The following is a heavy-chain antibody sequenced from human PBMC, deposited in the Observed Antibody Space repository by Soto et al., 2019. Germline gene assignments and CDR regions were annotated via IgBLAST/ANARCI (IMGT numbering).Heavy chain of an antibody. CDR3: AKGGPTFLNWFGP. CDR1: GFTFSSYA. V-gene: IGHV3-23*01. CDR2: ISNSGHSA. Sequence: GGSLRLSCAASGFTFSSYAMNWVRQAPGKGLEWISVISNSGHSAYYADSVKGRFTISRDNSKNTLYLQIKSLRAEDTAAYYCAKGGPTFLNWFGPWGHGTLVTVSS. D-gene: IGHD5-12*01. J-gene: IGHJ5*02.